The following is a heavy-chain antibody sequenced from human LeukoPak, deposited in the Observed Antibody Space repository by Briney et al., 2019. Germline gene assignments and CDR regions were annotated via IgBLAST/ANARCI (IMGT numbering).Heavy chain of an antibody. D-gene: IGHD3-22*01. CDR1: GYTFTSYA. CDR3: ARVRHIAGDSSGYMGWYFDL. Sequence: ASVKVSCKASGYTFTSYAMNWVRQAPGQGLEWMGWINTNTGNPTYAQGFTGRFVFSLDTSVSTAYLQISSLKAEDTAVYYCARVRHIAGDSSGYMGWYFDLWGRGTLVTVSS. CDR2: INTNTGNP. V-gene: IGHV7-4-1*02. J-gene: IGHJ2*01.